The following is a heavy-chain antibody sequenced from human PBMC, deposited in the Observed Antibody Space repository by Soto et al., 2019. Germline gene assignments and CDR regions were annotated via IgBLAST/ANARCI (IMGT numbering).Heavy chain of an antibody. Sequence: QVQLVQSGAEVKTPGSSVKVSCKASGGIFTRYDIRWVRQAPGQGLEWMGAIIPIFGTANYAQKFRGRVTITADATTSTAYMELSSLRSEDTAMYYCAINEGRDVSTFDYWGQGTLVTVSS. J-gene: IGHJ4*02. CDR3: AINEGRDVSTFDY. CDR2: IIPIFGTA. CDR1: GGIFTRYD. D-gene: IGHD3-10*02. V-gene: IGHV1-69*01.